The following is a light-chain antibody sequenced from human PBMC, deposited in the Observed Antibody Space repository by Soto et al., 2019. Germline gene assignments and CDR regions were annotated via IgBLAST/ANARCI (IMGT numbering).Light chain of an antibody. CDR3: QHLRAYPFS. CDR2: PAS. Sequence: DIQLTQSPSFLSASVGDRVTVACRASQDISTYLAWFQQKPGKVPQLLVYPASTLQDGVPSRFSGLGSGTEFTLTINNLQAEYFATYYCQHLRAYPFSFGQGTKLDIK. V-gene: IGKV1-9*01. J-gene: IGKJ2*03. CDR1: QDISTY.